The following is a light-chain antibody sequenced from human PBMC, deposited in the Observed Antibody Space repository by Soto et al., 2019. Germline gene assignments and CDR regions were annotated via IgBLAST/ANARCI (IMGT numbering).Light chain of an antibody. Sequence: EIVLTHSPGTLSLSPCERATLSCRASQSVSSIYLAWYQQKPGQAPRLLIYGASSRPTGIPDRFSGSGSGTDFTLTISRLEPEDFAVYYCQQYGSSALTFGGGTKVDNK. J-gene: IGKJ4*01. CDR2: GAS. CDR1: QSVSSIY. CDR3: QQYGSSALT. V-gene: IGKV3-20*01.